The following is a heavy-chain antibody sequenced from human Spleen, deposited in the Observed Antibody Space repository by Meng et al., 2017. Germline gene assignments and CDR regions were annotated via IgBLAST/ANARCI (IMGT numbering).Heavy chain of an antibody. CDR2: INPNSGGS. CDR1: GYSFTGFY. Sequence: ASVKVSCKASGYSFTGFYIHWVRQAPGQGLEWMGLINPNSGGSNYAQKFQGRVTMTVDTSISTAYMELSGLRSDDTAVYYCARERQVLLKLLDYWGQGTLVTVSS. CDR3: ARERQVLLKLLDY. D-gene: IGHD1-26*01. V-gene: IGHV1-2*06. J-gene: IGHJ4*02.